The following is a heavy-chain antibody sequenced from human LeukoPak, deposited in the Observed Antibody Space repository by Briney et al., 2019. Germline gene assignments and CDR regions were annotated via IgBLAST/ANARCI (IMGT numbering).Heavy chain of an antibody. CDR1: GFTSSSYA. CDR2: IFGSGGST. J-gene: IGHJ4*02. D-gene: IGHD3-10*01. V-gene: IGHV3-23*01. Sequence: GGSLRLSCAASGFTSSSYAMRSVRQAPGEGLEWVSAIFGSGGSTYSADSVKGRFTISRDNSKNTLYLQMNRLRAAETAVYYCAKDHLLWFGELFLDYWGQGTLVTVSS. CDR3: AKDHLLWFGELFLDY.